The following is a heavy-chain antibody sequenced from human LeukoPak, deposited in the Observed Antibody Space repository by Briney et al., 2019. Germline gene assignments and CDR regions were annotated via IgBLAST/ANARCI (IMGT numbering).Heavy chain of an antibody. D-gene: IGHD5-12*01. CDR1: GGSISSYY. Sequence: ASETLSLTCTVSGGSISSYYWGWIRQPPGKGLEWIGSIYYSGSTYYNPSLKSRVTISVDTSKNQFSLKLSSVTAADTAVYYCASLKRGYSGYDSVSRDYWGQGTLVTVSS. V-gene: IGHV4-39*01. CDR3: ASLKRGYSGYDSVSRDY. CDR2: IYYSGST. J-gene: IGHJ4*02.